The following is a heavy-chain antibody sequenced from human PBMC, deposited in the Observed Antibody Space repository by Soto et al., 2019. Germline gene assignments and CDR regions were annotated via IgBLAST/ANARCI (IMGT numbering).Heavy chain of an antibody. Sequence: PSETLSLTCTVSGGSISSYYWSWIRQPPGKGLEWIGYIYYSGSTNYNPSLKSRVTISVDTSKNQFSLKLSSVTAADTAVYYCARGFEEVVAATLNYYYYYMDVWGKGTTVTVSS. J-gene: IGHJ6*03. D-gene: IGHD2-15*01. CDR2: IYYSGST. V-gene: IGHV4-59*01. CDR3: ARGFEEVVAATLNYYYYYMDV. CDR1: GGSISSYY.